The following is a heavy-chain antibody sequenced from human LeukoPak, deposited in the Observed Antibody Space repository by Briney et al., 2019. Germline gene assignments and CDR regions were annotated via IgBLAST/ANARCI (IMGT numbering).Heavy chain of an antibody. CDR1: GGSISSSSYY. Sequence: PSETLSLTCTVSGGSISSSSYYWSWIRQPPGKGLEWIGEINHSGSTNYNPSLKSRVTISVDTSKNQFSLKLSSVTAADTAVYYCASLRGPRYYYYYMDVWGKGTTVTVSS. CDR3: ASLRGPRYYYYYMDV. V-gene: IGHV4-39*07. CDR2: INHSGST. D-gene: IGHD3-10*01. J-gene: IGHJ6*03.